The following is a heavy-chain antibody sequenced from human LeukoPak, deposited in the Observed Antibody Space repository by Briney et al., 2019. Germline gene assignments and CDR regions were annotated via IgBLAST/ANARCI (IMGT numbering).Heavy chain of an antibody. Sequence: GGSLRLSCAASGFTFSSYWMHWVRQAPGKGLEWVSSISSSSSYIYYADSVKGRFTISRDNAKNSLYLQMNSLRAEDTAVYYCARVEDYYDSSGYYTNWFDPWGQGTLVTVSS. D-gene: IGHD3-22*01. CDR2: ISSSSSYI. V-gene: IGHV3-21*04. J-gene: IGHJ5*02. CDR1: GFTFSSYW. CDR3: ARVEDYYDSSGYYTNWFDP.